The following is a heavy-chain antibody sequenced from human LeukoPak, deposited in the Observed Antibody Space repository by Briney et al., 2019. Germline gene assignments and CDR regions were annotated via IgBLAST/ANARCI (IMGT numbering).Heavy chain of an antibody. Sequence: ASVKVSCKASHYNLTNYGINWVRQAPGQGLEWMGWISAYNGNTNYAQKLQGRVTMTTDTSTSTAYMELRSLRSDDTAVYYCARGGSTVTQTPFDYWGQGTLVTVSS. V-gene: IGHV1-18*01. CDR3: ARGGSTVTQTPFDY. CDR2: ISAYNGNT. CDR1: HYNLTNYG. D-gene: IGHD4-17*01. J-gene: IGHJ4*02.